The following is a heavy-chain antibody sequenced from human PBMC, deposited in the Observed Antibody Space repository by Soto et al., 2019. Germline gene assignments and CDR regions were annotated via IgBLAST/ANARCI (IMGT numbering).Heavy chain of an antibody. J-gene: IGHJ6*02. Sequence: ASVKVSCKASGYTFTSYGISWVRQAPGQGLEWMGWISAYNGNTNYAQKLQGRVTMTTDTSTSTAYMELRSLRSDDTAVYYCASFSIAATDPYGMDVWGQGTTVTV. CDR2: ISAYNGNT. CDR1: GYTFTSYG. V-gene: IGHV1-18*01. D-gene: IGHD6-13*01. CDR3: ASFSIAATDPYGMDV.